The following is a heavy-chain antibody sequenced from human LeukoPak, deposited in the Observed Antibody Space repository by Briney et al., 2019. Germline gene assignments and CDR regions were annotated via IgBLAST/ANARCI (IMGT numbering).Heavy chain of an antibody. V-gene: IGHV3-21*01. CDR2: ISSSSSYI. D-gene: IGHD5-18*01. CDR1: GFTSSSYS. CDR3: ARNSALYSYGFYYYYGMDV. Sequence: GGSLRPSCAASGFTSSSYSMNWVRQAPGKGLEWVSSISSSSSYIYYADSVKGRFTISRDNAKNSLYLQMNSLRAEDTAVYYCARNSALYSYGFYYYYGMDVWGQGTTVTVSS. J-gene: IGHJ6*02.